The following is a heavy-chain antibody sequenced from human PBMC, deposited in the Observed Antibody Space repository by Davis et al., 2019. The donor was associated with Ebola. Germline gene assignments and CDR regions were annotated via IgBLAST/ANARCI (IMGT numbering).Heavy chain of an antibody. D-gene: IGHD3-16*01. Sequence: MPSETLSLTCTVSGGSISSSSSYWGWIRQPPGKGLEWIGNMFYSGSTNYNPSLKSRVTLSVDTSKNQFSLKLSSVTAADTAVYFCARGPSRLRGHWWFDPWGQGTLVTVSS. J-gene: IGHJ5*02. CDR2: MFYSGST. CDR1: GGSISSSSSY. V-gene: IGHV4-39*07. CDR3: ARGPSRLRGHWWFDP.